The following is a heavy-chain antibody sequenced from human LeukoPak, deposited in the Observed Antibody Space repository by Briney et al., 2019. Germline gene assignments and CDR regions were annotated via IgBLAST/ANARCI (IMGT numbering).Heavy chain of an antibody. CDR1: GDSVSSNSAA. Sequence: SQTLSLTCAISGDSVSSNSAAWNWIRQSPSRGLEWLGRTYYRSKWYNDYAVSVKSRITINPDTSKNQFSLQLNSVAPEDTAVYYCARDPYYYGSGSYSTPYFDYWGQGTLVTVSS. V-gene: IGHV6-1*01. CDR3: ARDPYYYGSGSYSTPYFDY. J-gene: IGHJ4*02. CDR2: TYYRSKWYN. D-gene: IGHD3-10*01.